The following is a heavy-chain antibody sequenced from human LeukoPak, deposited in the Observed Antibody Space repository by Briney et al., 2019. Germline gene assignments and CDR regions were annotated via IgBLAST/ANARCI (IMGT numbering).Heavy chain of an antibody. CDR2: IDYSGST. D-gene: IGHD5-12*01. J-gene: IGHJ3*02. V-gene: IGHV4-59*01. Sequence: ETLSLTCNVSGGSISTYLWNWIRQPPGKGLEWIAYIDYSGSTSYNPSLRSRVTISVDTSKNQFSLKLNSVTAADTAVYYCVRGRRHTGYHDASDIWGQGTMVTVS. CDR3: VRGRRHTGYHDASDI. CDR1: GGSISTYL.